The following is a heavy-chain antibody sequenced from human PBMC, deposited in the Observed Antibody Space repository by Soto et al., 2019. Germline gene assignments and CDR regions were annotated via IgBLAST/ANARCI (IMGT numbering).Heavy chain of an antibody. Sequence: QVQLVESGGGVVQPGRSLRLSCAASGFTFSSYGMHWVRQAPGKGLEWVAVISYDGSNKYYADTVKGRFTISRDNSKNTLYLQMNSLRAEDTAVYYCAKARQLYCSGGSCYCIQHWGQGTLVTVSS. CDR3: AKARQLYCSGGSCYCIQH. J-gene: IGHJ1*01. CDR1: GFTFSSYG. V-gene: IGHV3-30*18. CDR2: ISYDGSNK. D-gene: IGHD2-15*01.